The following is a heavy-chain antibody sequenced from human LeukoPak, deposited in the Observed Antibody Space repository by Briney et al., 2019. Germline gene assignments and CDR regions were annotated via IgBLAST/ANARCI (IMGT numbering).Heavy chain of an antibody. CDR2: MNQDGSEK. D-gene: IGHD1-26*01. J-gene: IGHJ4*02. CDR1: GFTFRTYW. Sequence: GGSLRLSCAASGFTFRTYWMSWVHQAPGKGLEWVANMNQDGSEKYYVDSVKGRFTISRDNAKNSLYLQMNSLKAEDTAVYYCANGNYFDYWGQGTLVAVSS. CDR3: ANGNYFDY. V-gene: IGHV3-7*01.